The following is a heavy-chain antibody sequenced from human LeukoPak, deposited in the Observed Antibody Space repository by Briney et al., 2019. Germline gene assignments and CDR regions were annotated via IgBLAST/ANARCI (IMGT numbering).Heavy chain of an antibody. CDR1: GYSFSSYW. D-gene: IGHD5-18*01. CDR3: AILGTAVVARFFDY. V-gene: IGHV5-51*01. J-gene: IGHJ4*02. CDR2: INPADSDT. Sequence: GESLKISCKASGYSFSSYWIAWLRQIPRKGLEWMGIINPADSDTRYSLSIQDKVTISADRSISTAYLQWSSLKDSDTAMYYCAILGTAVVARFFDYWGQGTLVTVSS.